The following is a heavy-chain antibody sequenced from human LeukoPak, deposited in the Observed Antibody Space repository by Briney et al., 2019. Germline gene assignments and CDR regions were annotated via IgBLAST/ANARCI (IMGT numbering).Heavy chain of an antibody. J-gene: IGHJ5*02. CDR2: ISAYNGNT. CDR1: GYTFTSYG. Sequence: GASVKVSCKASGYTFTSYGFSWVRQGPGQGLERMGWISAYNGNTTYAQKLQGRVTMTTDTSTSTAYMELRSLRSDDTAVYYCARQPSGSSNRWFDPWGQGTLVTVSS. V-gene: IGHV1-18*01. D-gene: IGHD1-26*01. CDR3: ARQPSGSSNRWFDP.